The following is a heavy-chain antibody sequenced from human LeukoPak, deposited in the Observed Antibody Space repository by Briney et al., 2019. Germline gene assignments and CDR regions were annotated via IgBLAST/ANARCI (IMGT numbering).Heavy chain of an antibody. CDR3: ARGPSKGIAARGSY. CDR1: GYTFTSYG. D-gene: IGHD6-6*01. J-gene: IGHJ4*02. V-gene: IGHV1-2*02. Sequence: ASVKVSCKASGYTFTSYGISWVRQAPGQGLEWMGWINPNSGGTNYAQKFQGRVTMTRDTSISTAYMELSRLRSDDTAVYYCARGPSKGIAARGSYWGQGTLVTVSS. CDR2: INPNSGGT.